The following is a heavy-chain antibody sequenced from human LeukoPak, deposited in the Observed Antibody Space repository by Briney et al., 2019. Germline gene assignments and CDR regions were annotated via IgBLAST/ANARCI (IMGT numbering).Heavy chain of an antibody. D-gene: IGHD4-17*01. Sequence: PGGSLRLSCAASGFTFSSYSMNWVRQAPGKGLEWVSYISSSSSTIYYAGSVKGRFTISRDNAKNSLYLQMNSLRAEDTAVYYCARGMTTVSDDAFDIWGQGTMVTVSS. CDR1: GFTFSSYS. CDR3: ARGMTTVSDDAFDI. CDR2: ISSSSSTI. V-gene: IGHV3-48*01. J-gene: IGHJ3*02.